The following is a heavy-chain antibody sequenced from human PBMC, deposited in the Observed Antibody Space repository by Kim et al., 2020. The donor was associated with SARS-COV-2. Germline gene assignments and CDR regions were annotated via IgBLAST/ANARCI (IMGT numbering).Heavy chain of an antibody. CDR1: GFTVSSNY. V-gene: IGHV3-53*01. J-gene: IGHJ4*02. Sequence: GGSLRLSCAASGFTVSSNYMSWVRQAPGKGLEWVSVIYSGGSTYYADSVKGRFTISRDNSKNTLYLQMNSLRAEDTAVYYCATTPTRGSSSAGYWGQGTLVTVSS. CDR2: IYSGGST. CDR3: ATTPTRGSSSAGY. D-gene: IGHD6-6*01.